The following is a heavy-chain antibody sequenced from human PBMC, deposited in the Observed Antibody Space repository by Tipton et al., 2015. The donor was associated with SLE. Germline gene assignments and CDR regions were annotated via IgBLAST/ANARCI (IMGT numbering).Heavy chain of an antibody. CDR3: ARDAYGDSTVLLDY. CDR2: ISGYNGNT. J-gene: IGHJ4*02. Sequence: QLVQSGAEVKKPGASVKVSCKASGYTFISYGISWVRQAPGQGLEWMGWISGYNGNTNYAEKLQGRVTMTTDTSTSTAYMELRSLRSDDTAVYYCARDAYGDSTVLLDYWGQGTLVTVSS. V-gene: IGHV1-18*01. CDR1: GYTFISYG. D-gene: IGHD4-17*01.